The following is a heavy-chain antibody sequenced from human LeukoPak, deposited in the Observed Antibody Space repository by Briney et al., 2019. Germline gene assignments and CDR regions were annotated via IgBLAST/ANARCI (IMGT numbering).Heavy chain of an antibody. Sequence: PGGSLRLSCAASGFTFSSYEMNWVRQAPGKGLEWVSYISSSGSTIYYADSVKGRFTISRDNAKNSLYLQMNSLRAEDTAVYYCAREPYGSGSYEPPRFYYYYMDVWGKGTTVTVSS. CDR3: AREPYGSGSYEPPRFYYYYMDV. J-gene: IGHJ6*03. CDR1: GFTFSSYE. CDR2: ISSSGSTI. D-gene: IGHD3-10*01. V-gene: IGHV3-48*03.